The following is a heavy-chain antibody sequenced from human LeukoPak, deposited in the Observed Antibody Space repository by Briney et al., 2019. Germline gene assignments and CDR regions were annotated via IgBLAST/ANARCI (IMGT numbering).Heavy chain of an antibody. CDR1: GGTFSSYA. Sequence: SVKVSCKASGGTFSSYAISWVRQAPGQGLEWMGGIIPIFGTPNYAQKFQGRVRITADESTSTAYMELSSLRSEDTAVYYCARGWLAETTVVTPYNYWGQGTLVTVSS. D-gene: IGHD4-23*01. CDR2: IIPIFGTP. V-gene: IGHV1-69*13. CDR3: ARGWLAETTVVTPYNY. J-gene: IGHJ4*02.